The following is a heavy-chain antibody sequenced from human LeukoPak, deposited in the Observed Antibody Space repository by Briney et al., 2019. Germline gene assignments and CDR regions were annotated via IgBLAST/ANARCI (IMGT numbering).Heavy chain of an antibody. V-gene: IGHV4-59*01. CDR2: IYYSGST. CDR3: ARTSRHYYGSGSNLTPWPAGMDV. D-gene: IGHD3-10*01. Sequence: SETLSLTCSLSGGSMSGFFWTWIRQPPGKELEWVGSIYYSGSTTKYNPSLKSRVTISVDTSKSQFSLKLSSATAADTAVYYCARTSRHYYGSGSNLTPWPAGMDVWGQGTTVTVSS. J-gene: IGHJ6*02. CDR1: GGSMSGFF.